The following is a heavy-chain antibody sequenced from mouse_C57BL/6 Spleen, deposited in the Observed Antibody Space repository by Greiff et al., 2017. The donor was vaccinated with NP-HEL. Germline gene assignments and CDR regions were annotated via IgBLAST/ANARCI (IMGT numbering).Heavy chain of an antibody. CDR1: GFTFSDYG. D-gene: IGHD1-1*01. V-gene: IGHV5-17*01. J-gene: IGHJ3*01. CDR2: ISSGSSTI. Sequence: EVKLVESGGGLVKPGGSLKLSCAASGFTFSDYGMHWVRQAPEKGLVGVAYISSGSSTIYYAATVKGRFTISRDNAKNTLFLQMTSLRSEDTAMYYCARDYYGSSDGFAYWGQGTLVTVAA. CDR3: ARDYYGSSDGFAY.